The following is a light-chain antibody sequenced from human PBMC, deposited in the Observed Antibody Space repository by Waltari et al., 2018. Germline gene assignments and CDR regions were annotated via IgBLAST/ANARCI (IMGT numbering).Light chain of an antibody. CDR1: QSVLYSSNDKNY. J-gene: IGKJ3*01. CDR3: QKYYTTPRT. CDR2: WAS. V-gene: IGKV4-1*01. Sequence: DIVMTQSPDSLAVSLGERATINCKSSQSVLYSSNDKNYLAWYQQKPGQPPTLLIYWASTRGSGVPDRFSGSGSGTDFTLTISSLQAEDVALYYCQKYYTTPRTCGPGTKVDIK.